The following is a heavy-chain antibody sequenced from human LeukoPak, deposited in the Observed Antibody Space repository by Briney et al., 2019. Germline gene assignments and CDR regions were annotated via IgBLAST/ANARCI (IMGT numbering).Heavy chain of an antibody. Sequence: SETLSLXCTVSGGSISSSSYYWGWIRQPPGKGLEWIGSIYYSGSTYYNPSLKSRITMSVDTSKNQLSLKLSSVTAADTAVYYCARPRHYYGSGFDYWGQGSLVTVSS. CDR3: ARPRHYYGSGFDY. V-gene: IGHV4-39*01. J-gene: IGHJ4*02. D-gene: IGHD3-10*01. CDR2: IYYSGST. CDR1: GGSISSSSYY.